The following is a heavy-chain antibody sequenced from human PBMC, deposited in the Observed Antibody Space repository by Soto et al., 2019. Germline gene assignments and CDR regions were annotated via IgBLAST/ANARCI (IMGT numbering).Heavy chain of an antibody. J-gene: IGHJ4*02. CDR1: GGTFSSYA. Sequence: QVQLVQSGAEVKKPGSSVKVSCKASGGTFSSYAISWVRQAPGQGLEWRGGIIPIFGTANYAQTFQGRVTITADESTSTAYMELSSLRSEDTAVYYCARGFLQGYYDSSGYQSDYWGQGTLVTVSS. CDR2: IIPIFGTA. D-gene: IGHD3-22*01. CDR3: ARGFLQGYYDSSGYQSDY. V-gene: IGHV1-69*01.